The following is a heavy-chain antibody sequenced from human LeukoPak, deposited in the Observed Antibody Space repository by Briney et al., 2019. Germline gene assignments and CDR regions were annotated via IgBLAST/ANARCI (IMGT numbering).Heavy chain of an antibody. CDR1: GGSISSDGYY. Sequence: PSQTPSLTCTVSGGSISSDGYYWSWIRQHPGKGLEWIGYIYFSGSTYYNPSLKSRVNIPVDTSKNQFSLKLSSVTAADTAVYYCASRTPGIDAFDIWGQGTMVTVSS. D-gene: IGHD3-10*01. J-gene: IGHJ3*02. CDR2: IYFSGST. CDR3: ASRTPGIDAFDI. V-gene: IGHV4-31*02.